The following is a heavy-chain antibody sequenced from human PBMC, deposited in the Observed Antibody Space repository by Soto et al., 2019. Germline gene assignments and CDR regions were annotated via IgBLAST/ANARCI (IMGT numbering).Heavy chain of an antibody. J-gene: IGHJ6*02. V-gene: IGHV4-59*12. CDR2: IYYSGST. CDR3: AGERQGISGLDYYTGLDV. Sequence: ETLSLTCTVSGGSSSSYYWCWIRQPPEQGLEWIGYIYYSGSTYYNPSLKSRVIISLDTSKNQFSLRLSSVTAADTAVYYCAGERQGISGLDYYTGLDVWGQGTTVTVSS. CDR1: GGSSSSYY. D-gene: IGHD3-10*01.